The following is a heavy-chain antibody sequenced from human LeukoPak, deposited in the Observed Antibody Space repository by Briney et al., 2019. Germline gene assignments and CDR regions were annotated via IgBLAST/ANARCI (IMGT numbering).Heavy chain of an antibody. Sequence: SETLSLTCTVSGGSISSSSYYWGWIRQPPGKGLEWIGSIYYSGSTYYNPSLKSRVTISVDTSKNQFSLKLSSVTAADTAVYYCARERYYDILTGYPEGWFDPWGQGTLVTVSS. CDR2: IYYSGST. V-gene: IGHV4-39*07. D-gene: IGHD3-9*01. CDR3: ARERYYDILTGYPEGWFDP. CDR1: GGSISSSSYY. J-gene: IGHJ5*02.